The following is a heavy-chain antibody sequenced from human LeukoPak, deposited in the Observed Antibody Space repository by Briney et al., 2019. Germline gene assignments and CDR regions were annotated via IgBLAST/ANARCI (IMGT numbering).Heavy chain of an antibody. CDR3: ARGFYYYGSGTYYNYWFDP. CDR2: IYYSGST. Sequence: SETLSLTCTVSGGSISSGSYYWGWIRQPPGKGLEWIGSIYYSGSTYYNPSLKSRVTISVDTSKNQFSLKLSSVTAADTAVYYCARGFYYYGSGTYYNYWFDPWGQGTLVTVSS. J-gene: IGHJ5*02. CDR1: GGSISSGSYY. V-gene: IGHV4-39*07. D-gene: IGHD3-10*01.